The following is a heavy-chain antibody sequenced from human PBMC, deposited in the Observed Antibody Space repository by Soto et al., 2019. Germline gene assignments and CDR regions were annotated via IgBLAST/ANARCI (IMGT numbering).Heavy chain of an antibody. J-gene: IGHJ3*02. CDR3: AKDLFSPKTYYYGSGSYPYDAFDI. D-gene: IGHD3-10*01. V-gene: IGHV3-23*01. CDR2: ISGSGGST. Sequence: GGSLRLSCAASGFTFSSYAMSWVRQAPGKGLEWVSAISGSGGSTYYADSVKGRFTISRDNSKNTLYLQMNSLRAEDTAVYYCAKDLFSPKTYYYGSGSYPYDAFDIWGQGTMVTV. CDR1: GFTFSSYA.